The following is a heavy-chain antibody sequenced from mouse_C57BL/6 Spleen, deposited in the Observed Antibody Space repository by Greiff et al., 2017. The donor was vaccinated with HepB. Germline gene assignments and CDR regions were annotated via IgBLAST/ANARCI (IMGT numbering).Heavy chain of an antibody. CDR2: ISSGSSTI. D-gene: IGHD2-1*01. J-gene: IGHJ2*01. Sequence: EVHLVESGGGLVKPGGSLKLSCAASGFTFSDYGMHWVRQAPEKGLEWVAYISSGSSTIYYADTVKGRFTISRDNAKNTLFLQMTSLRSEDTAMYYCAREGVYGNYQYYFDYWGQGTTLTVSS. V-gene: IGHV5-17*01. CDR3: AREGVYGNYQYYFDY. CDR1: GFTFSDYG.